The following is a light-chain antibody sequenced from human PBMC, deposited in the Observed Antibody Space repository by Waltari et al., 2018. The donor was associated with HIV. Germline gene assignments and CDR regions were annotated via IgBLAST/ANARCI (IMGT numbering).Light chain of an antibody. Sequence: DIQLTQSPSFLSASVRDGVTITCRASQGISSYLAWYQQKPGKAPKLLIYVASTLQSGVPSRFSGSGSGTEFTLTISSLQPEDFATYYCQQLNSYPPTFGQGTKVEIK. V-gene: IGKV1-9*01. CDR3: QQLNSYPPT. CDR1: QGISSY. CDR2: VAS. J-gene: IGKJ1*01.